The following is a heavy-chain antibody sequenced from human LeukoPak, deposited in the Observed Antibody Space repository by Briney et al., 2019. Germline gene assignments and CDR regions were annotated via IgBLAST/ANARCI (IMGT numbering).Heavy chain of an antibody. V-gene: IGHV4-59*01. J-gene: IGHJ4*02. CDR1: GGPMRGYY. CDR2: ISYSGYT. Sequence: PSETLSLTCTVSGGPMRGYYWSWIRQAPGKGLEWIGLISYSGYTSYSPSLKSRVAISVDTSKSQFSLRLNSVTAADTAIYYCARGRNDNGGMFFDSWAQGTLVTVSS. D-gene: IGHD4-23*01. CDR3: ARGRNDNGGMFFDS.